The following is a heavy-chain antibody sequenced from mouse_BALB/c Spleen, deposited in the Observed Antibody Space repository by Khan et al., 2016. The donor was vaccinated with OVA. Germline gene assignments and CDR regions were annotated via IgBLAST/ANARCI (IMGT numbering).Heavy chain of an antibody. Sequence: EVELVESGGDLVKPGGSLKLSCAASGFTFSTYGMSWVRQTPDKRLEWVANISTGGSYTYYPDSLKGRFTISRDNAKNTLYLQMSSLKSEDTTMFYCARLAYYYDSEGFAYWGQGTLVTVSA. CDR2: ISTGGSYT. J-gene: IGHJ3*01. V-gene: IGHV5-6*01. D-gene: IGHD1-1*01. CDR3: ARLAYYYDSEGFAY. CDR1: GFTFSTYG.